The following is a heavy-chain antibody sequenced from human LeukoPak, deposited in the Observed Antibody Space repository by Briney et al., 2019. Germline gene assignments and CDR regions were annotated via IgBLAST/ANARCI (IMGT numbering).Heavy chain of an antibody. CDR2: IYPGDSDT. D-gene: IGHD1-1*01. CDR3: ARRTTGTKCFDY. V-gene: IGHV5-51*01. J-gene: IGHJ4*02. Sequence: PGESLKISCKGSGYTFTSYWVGWVRQMPGKGLELMGIIYPGDSDTRYSPSFQGQVTISADKSISTAYLQWSSLKASDTAMYYRARRTTGTKCFDYWGGGTLVTVSS. CDR1: GYTFTSYW.